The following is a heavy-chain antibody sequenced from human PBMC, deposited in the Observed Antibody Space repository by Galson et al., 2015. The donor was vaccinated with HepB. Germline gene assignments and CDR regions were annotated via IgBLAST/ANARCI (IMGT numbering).Heavy chain of an antibody. V-gene: IGHV3-30*18. CDR1: GFTFSSYG. J-gene: IGHJ4*02. D-gene: IGHD3-16*01. CDR2: ISYDGSNK. CDR3: AKDAFVR. Sequence: SLRLSCAASGFTFSSYGMHWVRQAPGKGLEWVAVISYDGSNKYYADSVKGRFTISRDNSKNTLYLQMNSLRAEDTAVYYCAKDAFVRWGQGTLVTVSS.